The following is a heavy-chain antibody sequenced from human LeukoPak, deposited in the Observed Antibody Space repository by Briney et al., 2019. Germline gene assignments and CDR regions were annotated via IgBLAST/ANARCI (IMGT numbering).Heavy chain of an antibody. J-gene: IGHJ3*01. CDR2: INYSGST. V-gene: IGHV4-34*01. Sequence: SETLSLTCPIYSESFSGYFWSWIRQPPGKGLEWIGEINYSGSTNYNPSLKSRVPIPVDTSKNQFSLKLTSVTAANPAVYYCARGRGGYPDWGQGTMVTVSS. CDR1: SESFSGYF. D-gene: IGHD5-12*01. CDR3: ARGRGGYPD.